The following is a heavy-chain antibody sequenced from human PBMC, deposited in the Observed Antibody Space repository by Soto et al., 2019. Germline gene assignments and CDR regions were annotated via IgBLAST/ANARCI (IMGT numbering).Heavy chain of an antibody. CDR2: ISGSGGST. D-gene: IGHD3-22*01. V-gene: IGHV3-23*01. J-gene: IGHJ4*02. CDR3: AIHYDSSGYPSYFDY. CDR1: GFTFSSYA. Sequence: GGSLRLSCAASGFTFSSYAMSWVRQAPGKGLEWVSAISGSGGSTYYADSVKGRFTISRDNSKNTLYLQMNSLRAEDTAVYYCAIHYDSSGYPSYFDYWGQGTLVTVSS.